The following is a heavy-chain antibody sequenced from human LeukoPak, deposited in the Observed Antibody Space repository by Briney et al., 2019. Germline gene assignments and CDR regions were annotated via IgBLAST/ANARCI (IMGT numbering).Heavy chain of an antibody. J-gene: IGHJ4*02. CDR3: ARGRDGGNYTPLDN. V-gene: IGHV4-59*01. Sequence: SETLSLTCTVSGGSISSYYWNWIRQPPGKGLEWIGYIYYTGSTNYSPSLKSRVTISVDTSKNQFPLNMNSVTAADTAVYYCARGRDGGNYTPLDNWGQGTLVTVSS. D-gene: IGHD4-23*01. CDR1: GGSISSYY. CDR2: IYYTGST.